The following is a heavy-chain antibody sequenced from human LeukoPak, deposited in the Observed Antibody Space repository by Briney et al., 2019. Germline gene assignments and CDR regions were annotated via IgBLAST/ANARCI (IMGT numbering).Heavy chain of an antibody. V-gene: IGHV1-2*02. J-gene: IGHJ4*02. CDR1: GYIFTVHY. CDR2: IKPDSGAT. Sequence: ASVKVSCKASGYIFTVHYMHWLRQAPGQGLEWMGWIKPDSGATNFAQNFQGRVTMTSDTSINTAYMELSSLTSDDTAMYYCARDHDYGPDYWGQGTLVTVSA. CDR3: ARDHDYGPDY. D-gene: IGHD4/OR15-4a*01.